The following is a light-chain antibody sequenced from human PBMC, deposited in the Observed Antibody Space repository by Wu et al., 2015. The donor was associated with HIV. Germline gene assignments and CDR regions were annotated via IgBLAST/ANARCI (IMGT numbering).Light chain of an antibody. CDR3: QHRSSWLT. CDR1: QSVSSH. Sequence: EIVLTQSPDTLSLSPGERATLSCRASQSVSSHLAWYQQKPGQAPRLLIYGASNRATDIPARFSGSGSGTDFTLTISSLEPEDFAVYYCQHRSSWLTFGGGTKVEIK. CDR2: GAS. V-gene: IGKV3-11*01. J-gene: IGKJ4*01.